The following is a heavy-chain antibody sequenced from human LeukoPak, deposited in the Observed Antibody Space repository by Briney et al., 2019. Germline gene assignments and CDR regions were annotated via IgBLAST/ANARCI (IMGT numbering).Heavy chain of an antibody. CDR1: GYTFTSYD. CDR2: MNPNSGNT. CDR3: ARMDGLCSGGSCPNCFDP. D-gene: IGHD2-15*01. Sequence: ASVKVSCKASGYTFTSYDINWVRQATGQRLEWMGWMNPNSGNTGYAQKFQGRVTITRNTSISTAYMELSSLRSEDTAVYYCARMDGLCSGGSCPNCFDPWGQGTLVTVSS. J-gene: IGHJ5*01. V-gene: IGHV1-8*03.